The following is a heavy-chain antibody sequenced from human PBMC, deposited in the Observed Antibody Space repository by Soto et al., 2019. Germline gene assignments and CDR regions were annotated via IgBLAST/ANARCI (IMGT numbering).Heavy chain of an antibody. Sequence: QVQLVQSETEVRKPGSSVKVSCRASVGAFGSNAISWVRQAPGQGLEWMGNIIPIFGTTKNAQKFQGRVTMTADESTDTAYMELSSLRSEDTAIYYCAREGYTFGPGAVRGAFDIWGQGTMVTVSS. CDR1: VGAFGSNA. V-gene: IGHV1-69*15. CDR3: AREGYTFGPGAVRGAFDI. D-gene: IGHD3-16*01. J-gene: IGHJ3*02. CDR2: IIPIFGTT.